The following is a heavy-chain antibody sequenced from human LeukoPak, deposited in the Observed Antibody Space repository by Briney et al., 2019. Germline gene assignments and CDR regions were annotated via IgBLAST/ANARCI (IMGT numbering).Heavy chain of an antibody. CDR3: AELGITMIGGV. D-gene: IGHD3-10*02. J-gene: IGHJ6*04. V-gene: IGHV3-48*03. CDR1: GLTLSSYE. Sequence: GGCLRLSCAASGLTLSSYEMKWVCQAPGKGLGWVSYISSSGSTIYYADSVKGRFTISRDNAKNSLYLQMNSLRAEDTAVYYCAELGITMIGGVWGKGTTVTISS. CDR2: ISSSGSTI.